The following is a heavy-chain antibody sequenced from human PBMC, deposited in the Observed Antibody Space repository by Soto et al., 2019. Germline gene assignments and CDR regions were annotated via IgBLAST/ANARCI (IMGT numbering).Heavy chain of an antibody. V-gene: IGHV3-23*01. CDR3: AHPRGYGVFDAVDI. CDR1: GFILSTYA. D-gene: IGHD4-17*01. J-gene: IGHJ3*02. CDR2: ISSSGDSA. Sequence: PGGSLRLSCAASGFILSTYAMNWVRQAPGKGLEWVSAISSSGDSAYYAESVRGRFTISRDNSINTLYLQMRSLRPEDTAVYYCAHPRGYGVFDAVDIWGQGTMVTVSS.